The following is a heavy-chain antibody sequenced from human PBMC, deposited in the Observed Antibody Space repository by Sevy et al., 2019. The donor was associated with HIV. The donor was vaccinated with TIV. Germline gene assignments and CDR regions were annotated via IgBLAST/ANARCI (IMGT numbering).Heavy chain of an antibody. CDR2: ISGGVGST. Sequence: GGSLRLSCAASGFTFSIYAMSWVRQAPGKGLDWVAGISGGVGSTYYADSVKGRFTISRDNSKNTLYLQMNSLRAEDTAVYYCAKDQLYDTSFFDYWGQGTLVTVSS. CDR1: GFTFSIYA. V-gene: IGHV3-23*01. J-gene: IGHJ4*02. CDR3: AKDQLYDTSFFDY. D-gene: IGHD3-22*01.